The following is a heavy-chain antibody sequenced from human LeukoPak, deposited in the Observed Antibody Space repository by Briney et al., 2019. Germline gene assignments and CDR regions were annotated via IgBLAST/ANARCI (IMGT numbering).Heavy chain of an antibody. J-gene: IGHJ4*02. D-gene: IGHD3-22*01. Sequence: PGGSLRLSCAASGFTVSSNYMSWVRQAPGKGLEWVSVIYSGGSTYYADSVKGRFTISRDNSKNTLYLQMNSLRAEDTAVYYCAREDYDSSGYYSDYWGQGTLDTVSS. CDR3: AREDYDSSGYYSDY. CDR2: IYSGGST. V-gene: IGHV3-53*01. CDR1: GFTVSSNY.